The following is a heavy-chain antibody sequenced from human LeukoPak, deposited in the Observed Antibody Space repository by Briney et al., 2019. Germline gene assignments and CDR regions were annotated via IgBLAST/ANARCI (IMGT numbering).Heavy chain of an antibody. CDR2: ISGSGSSI. V-gene: IGHV3-48*04. D-gene: IGHD3-16*02. Sequence: GGSLRLSCAASGFIFSNAWMNWVRQAPGKGLEWISYISGSGSSIFYADSLQGRFTVSRDNAKNSVYLQMNSLRAEDPAVYYCAREGGFGYDDAFDTWGHGTTVTVSS. CDR1: GFIFSNAW. CDR3: AREGGFGYDDAFDT. J-gene: IGHJ3*02.